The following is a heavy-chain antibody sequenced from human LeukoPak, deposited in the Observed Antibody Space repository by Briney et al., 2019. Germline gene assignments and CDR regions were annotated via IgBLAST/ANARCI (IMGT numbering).Heavy chain of an antibody. CDR3: AKDYSYDSNPFDY. CDR1: GFTFSSYG. CDR2: ISGSGGST. D-gene: IGHD3-22*01. J-gene: IGHJ4*02. Sequence: GGTLRLSCAASGFTFSSYGMSWVRQAPGKGLEWVSAISGSGGSTYYADSVKGRFTISRDNSKNTLYLQMNSLRAEDTAIYYCAKDYSYDSNPFDYWGQGTLVTVSS. V-gene: IGHV3-23*01.